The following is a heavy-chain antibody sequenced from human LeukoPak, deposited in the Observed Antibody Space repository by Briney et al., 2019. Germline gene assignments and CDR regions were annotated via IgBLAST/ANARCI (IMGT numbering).Heavy chain of an antibody. D-gene: IGHD3-22*01. Sequence: PGESLKISCKGSGYSFTSYWIGWVRQMPGKGLEWMGIIYPGDSDTRYSPSFQGQVTISADKSISTAYLQWSSLKASDTAMYYCARLAQRGQAYEVDVFDIWGQGTMVTVPS. CDR1: GYSFTSYW. CDR3: ARLAQRGQAYEVDVFDI. J-gene: IGHJ3*02. CDR2: IYPGDSDT. V-gene: IGHV5-51*01.